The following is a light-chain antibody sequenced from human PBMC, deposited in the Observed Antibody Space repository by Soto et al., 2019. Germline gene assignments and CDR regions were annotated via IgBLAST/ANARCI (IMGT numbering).Light chain of an antibody. CDR3: QQYGSSPLT. Sequence: IVMTQSPATVPASPGERVTLSCRASQSVNSDLAWYQQTPGQAPRLLIYGASSRATGIPDRFSGSGSGTDLTLTISRLEPEDCEVYYCQQYGSSPLTFGQGTKVDIK. CDR2: GAS. V-gene: IGKV3-20*01. J-gene: IGKJ1*01. CDR1: QSVNSD.